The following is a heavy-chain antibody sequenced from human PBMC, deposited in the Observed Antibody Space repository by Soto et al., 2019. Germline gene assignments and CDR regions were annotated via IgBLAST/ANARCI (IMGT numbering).Heavy chain of an antibody. J-gene: IGHJ4*02. CDR1: GGSISIVGYS. D-gene: IGHD3-22*01. Sequence: QLQLQESGPGLVKPSQIFSLTCAGSGGSISIVGYSWSWIRQPPGQGLEWIGYIYPSGSTYYNPSRKSRVSISVDGSRMQFALKLSSMPAADTDVDSCARQPPSVKNFDYCGQGNLVTVSS. CDR3: ARQPPSVKNFDY. V-gene: IGHV4-30-2*01. CDR2: IYPSGST.